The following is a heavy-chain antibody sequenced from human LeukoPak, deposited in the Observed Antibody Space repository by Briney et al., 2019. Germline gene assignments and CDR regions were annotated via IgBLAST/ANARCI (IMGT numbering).Heavy chain of an antibody. CDR1: GYTFTSYY. Sequence: ASVKVSCKASGYTFTSYYMHWVRQAPGQGLEWMGIISPSGGSTSYAQKFQGRVTMTRDTSTSTVYMELSSLRSEDTAVYYCARGNEVVTAIPHYYYYYGMDVWGQGTTVTVSS. D-gene: IGHD2-21*02. J-gene: IGHJ6*02. CDR2: ISPSGGST. CDR3: ARGNEVVTAIPHYYYYYGMDV. V-gene: IGHV1-46*01.